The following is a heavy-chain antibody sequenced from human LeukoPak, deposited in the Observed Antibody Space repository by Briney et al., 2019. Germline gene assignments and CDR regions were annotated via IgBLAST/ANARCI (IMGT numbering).Heavy chain of an antibody. D-gene: IGHD6-13*01. CDR2: IRPNRGGT. J-gene: IGHJ6*02. V-gene: IGHV1-2*02. CDR1: GYTFTGYY. Sequence: ASVKVSCKTSGYTFTGYYIHWVRQAPGQGLEWMGWIRPNRGGTKNAQKFQGRVTMTRDTSISTAYMELNSLTSDDTAVYYCATYSNSTLQYYYGLDVWGQGTTVTVSS. CDR3: ATYSNSTLQYYYGLDV.